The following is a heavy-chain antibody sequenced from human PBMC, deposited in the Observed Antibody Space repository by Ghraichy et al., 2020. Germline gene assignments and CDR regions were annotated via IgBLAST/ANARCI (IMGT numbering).Heavy chain of an antibody. CDR1: GGSISSSSYY. V-gene: IGHV4-39*01. CDR3: ARQVRSTVTTGPLDY. D-gene: IGHD4-17*01. CDR2: ISYSGST. Sequence: SQTLSLTCTVSGGSISSSSYYWGWIRQPPGKGLEWIGSISYSGSTYYNPSLKSRVTISVDTSENQFSLKLSSVTAADTAVYYCARQVRSTVTTGPLDYWGQGTLVTVSS. J-gene: IGHJ4*02.